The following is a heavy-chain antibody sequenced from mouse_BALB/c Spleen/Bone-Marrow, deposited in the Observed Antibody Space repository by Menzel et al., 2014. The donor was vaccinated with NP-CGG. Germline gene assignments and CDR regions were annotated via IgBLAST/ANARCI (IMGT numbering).Heavy chain of an antibody. CDR1: GFNIKDTY. V-gene: IGHV14-3*02. Sequence: VQLKQSGAALVKPGASVKLSCTASGFNIKDTYMHWVKQRPEQGLEWIGRIDPANGNTKYDPKFQGEATITADTSSNTAHLQLSSLTSEDTAVYYCASYYYGHYFDYWGQGTTLTVSS. D-gene: IGHD1-1*01. CDR2: IDPANGNT. J-gene: IGHJ2*01. CDR3: ASYYYGHYFDY.